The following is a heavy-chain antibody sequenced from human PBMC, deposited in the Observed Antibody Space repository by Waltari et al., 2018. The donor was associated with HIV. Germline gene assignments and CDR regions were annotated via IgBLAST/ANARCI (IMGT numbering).Heavy chain of an antibody. CDR2: INHSGST. D-gene: IGHD5-12*01. CDR3: ARVGGYSGYDSYYFDY. J-gene: IGHJ4*02. CDR1: GGSFSGYY. V-gene: IGHV4-34*01. Sequence: QVQLQQWGAGLLKPSETLSLTCAVYGGSFSGYYWSWIRQPPGKGLEWIGEINHSGSTNYNPSLKGRVTISVDTSKNQFSLKLSSVTAADTAVYYCARVGGYSGYDSYYFDYWGQGTLVTVSS.